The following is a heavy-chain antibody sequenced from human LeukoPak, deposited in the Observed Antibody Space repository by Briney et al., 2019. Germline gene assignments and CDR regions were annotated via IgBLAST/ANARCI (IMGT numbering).Heavy chain of an antibody. CDR3: APHLAGCSYGYDAFDI. Sequence: PGGSRRLSGAASGLTFSSYALSWVRKAPGKGLEWGSAISGGGGSTDSADSVKGRLTISRASSKNTLYLQMNTRRAEDTAVYYCAPHLAGCSYGYDAFDIWGQGTMVTVSS. CDR1: GLTFSSYA. CDR2: ISGGGGST. J-gene: IGHJ3*02. D-gene: IGHD5-18*01. V-gene: IGHV3-23*01.